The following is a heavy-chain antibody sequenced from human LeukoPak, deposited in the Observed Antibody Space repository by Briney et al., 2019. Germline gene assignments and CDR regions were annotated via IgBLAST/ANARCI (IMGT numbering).Heavy chain of an antibody. CDR2: IRVDGSEK. J-gene: IGHJ4*02. D-gene: IGHD4-23*01. CDR3: ARVGGNSVYGFDY. V-gene: IGHV3-7*01. Sequence: GGSLRLSCAASGFTFSSYCMSWVRQAPGKGLEWVANIRVDGSEKYYVDPVKRRFTIARDNAKNSLYLQMNSLRAEHTAVYYCARVGGNSVYGFDYWGQGTLVTVSS. CDR1: GFTFSSYC.